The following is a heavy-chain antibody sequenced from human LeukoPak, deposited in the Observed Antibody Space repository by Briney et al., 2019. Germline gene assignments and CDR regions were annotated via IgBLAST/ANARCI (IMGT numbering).Heavy chain of an antibody. J-gene: IGHJ4*02. D-gene: IGHD4-11*01. CDR1: GGTFSSYA. Sequence: ASVKVSCKASGGTFSSYAISWVRQAPGQGLEWMGRIIPILGIANYAQKLQGRVTMTTDTSTSTAYMELRSLRSDDTAVYYCARAQRTTYYFDYWGQGTLVTVSS. CDR2: IIPILGIA. CDR3: ARAQRTTYYFDY. V-gene: IGHV1-69*04.